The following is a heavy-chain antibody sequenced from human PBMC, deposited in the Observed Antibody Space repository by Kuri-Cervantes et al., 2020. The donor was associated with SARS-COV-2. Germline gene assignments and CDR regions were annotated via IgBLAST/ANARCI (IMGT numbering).Heavy chain of an antibody. D-gene: IGHD6-19*01. J-gene: IGHJ4*02. CDR1: GFTLSSYT. CDR3: AREIAVAGSFDY. CDR2: IKQDGSEK. V-gene: IGHV3-7*01. Sequence: LSLTCAASGFTLSSYTMNWVRQAPGKGLEWVANIKQDGSEKYYVDSVKGRFTISRDNAKNSRYLQMNSLRAEDTAVYYCAREIAVAGSFDYWGQGTQVNVSS.